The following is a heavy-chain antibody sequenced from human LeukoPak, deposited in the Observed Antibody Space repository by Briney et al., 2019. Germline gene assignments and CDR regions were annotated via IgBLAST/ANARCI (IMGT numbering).Heavy chain of an antibody. J-gene: IGHJ4*02. D-gene: IGHD2-15*01. CDR1: GDSVTNTRYY. CDR2: IYYTGDT. CDR3: ARESLVTATY. Sequence: PSETLSLTCTVSGDSVTNTRYYWGWIRQPPGKGPEWIGTIYYTGDTYYNPSLKSRVTISVDTSNDQFSLELTSVTAADTAVYYCARESLVTATYWGQGTLVIVSS. V-gene: IGHV4-39*07.